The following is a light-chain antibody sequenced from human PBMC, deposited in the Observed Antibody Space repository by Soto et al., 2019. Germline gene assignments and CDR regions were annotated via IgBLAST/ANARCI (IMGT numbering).Light chain of an antibody. Sequence: EVVMTQSPATLSVSPGERATLSCRASQTVRDNLGWYQQKPGQPPRLLIYGATTRATGIPARFSGSGSGTEFTLTISRLEPEDFAVYYCQQYGRSPFTFGPGTKVDIK. CDR2: GAT. V-gene: IGKV3D-15*02. J-gene: IGKJ3*01. CDR3: QQYGRSPFT. CDR1: QTVRDN.